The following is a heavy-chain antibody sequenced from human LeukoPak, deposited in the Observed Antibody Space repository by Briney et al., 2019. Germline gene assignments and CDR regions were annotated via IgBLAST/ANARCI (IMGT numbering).Heavy chain of an antibody. D-gene: IGHD3-22*01. CDR2: INSDGSGT. CDR1: GFTFSGSW. V-gene: IGHV3-74*01. CDR3: ARGGPTYYYDSSTYGMDV. Sequence: GGSLRLSCAASGFTFSGSWMSWVRQAPGKGLVWVSRINSDGSGTSYADSVKGRFTISRDNAKNTLYLQMNSLRAEDTAVYYCARGGPTYYYDSSTYGMDVWGQGTTVPVSS. J-gene: IGHJ6*02.